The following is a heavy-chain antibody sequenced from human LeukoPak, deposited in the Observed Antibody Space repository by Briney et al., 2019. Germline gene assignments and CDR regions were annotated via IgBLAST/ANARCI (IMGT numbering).Heavy chain of an antibody. J-gene: IGHJ4*02. CDR2: IYHSGST. D-gene: IGHD3-22*01. V-gene: IGHV4-38-2*02. Sequence: PSETLSPTCAVSGYSISSGYYWGWIRQPPGKGLEWIGSIYHSGSTYYNPSLKSRVTISVDTSKNQFSLKLSSVTAADTVVYYCARDYYDSSGPPRAFDYWGQGTLVTVSS. CDR1: GYSISSGYY. CDR3: ARDYYDSSGPPRAFDY.